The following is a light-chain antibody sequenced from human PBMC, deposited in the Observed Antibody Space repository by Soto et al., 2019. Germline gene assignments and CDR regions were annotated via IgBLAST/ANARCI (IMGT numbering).Light chain of an antibody. CDR1: QSVSNY. V-gene: IGKV3-11*01. J-gene: IGKJ4*01. CDR3: QQRSNWPPLT. Sequence: DIVLTQSPATLSLSPGEGATLSCSASQSVSNYLAWYQQKPGQAPRLLIYDTSNRTPGIPARFSCSGSGTDFTRTISSLEPEDSAVYYCQQRSNWPPLTFGGGTKVEIK. CDR2: DTS.